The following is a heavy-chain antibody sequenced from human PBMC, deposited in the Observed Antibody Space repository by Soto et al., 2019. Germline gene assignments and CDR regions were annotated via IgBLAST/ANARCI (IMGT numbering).Heavy chain of an antibody. J-gene: IGHJ6*02. D-gene: IGHD3-22*01. CDR2: IVPIFGA. V-gene: IGHV1-69*12. CDR3: ARGGSDYECSGYYQGHV. CDR1: GGTFSNYG. Sequence: QVQLVQSGAEVKKPGSSVKVSCKSSGGTFSNYGFSWVRQAPGQGLECMGVIVPIFGAEHPQKFQGRVTITADESTNTVFMELRGLRSEDTAVYYCARGGSDYECSGYYQGHVLGQGTTVTVSS.